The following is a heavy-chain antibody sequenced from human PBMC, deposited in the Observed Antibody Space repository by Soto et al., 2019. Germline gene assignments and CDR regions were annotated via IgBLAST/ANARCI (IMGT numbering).Heavy chain of an antibody. V-gene: IGHV3-33*01. CDR1: GFTFSSYG. D-gene: IGHD3-3*01. J-gene: IGHJ5*02. Sequence: QVQLVESGGGVVQPGRSLGLSCAASGFTFSSYGMHWVRQAPGKGLEWVAVIWYDGSKKYYVDSVKGRFTISRDNSKNTLYLQMNSLRAEDTAVYHCARETYDFWSAGWKPFDPWGQGTLVTVSS. CDR3: ARETYDFWSAGWKPFDP. CDR2: IWYDGSKK.